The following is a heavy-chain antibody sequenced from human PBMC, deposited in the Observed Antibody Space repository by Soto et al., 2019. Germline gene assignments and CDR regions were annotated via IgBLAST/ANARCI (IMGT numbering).Heavy chain of an antibody. D-gene: IGHD3-22*01. CDR3: ARGPYYYDSSAYYYALGFDI. V-gene: IGHV4-34*01. J-gene: IGHJ3*02. CDR1: GGSFSGYY. CDR2: ISRGGTT. Sequence: SETLSLTCGVYGGSFSGYYWSWIRQPPGKGLEWIGEISRGGTTNYKPSLQSRVTISVDTSKNQFSLRLSSVTAADTAVYYCARGPYYYDSSAYYYALGFDIWGQGTLVTVSS.